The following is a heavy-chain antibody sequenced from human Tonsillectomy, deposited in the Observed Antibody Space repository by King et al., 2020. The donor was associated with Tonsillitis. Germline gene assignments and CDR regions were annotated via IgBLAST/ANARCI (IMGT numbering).Heavy chain of an antibody. CDR2: IHHSGST. D-gene: IGHD2-2*01. CDR3: ATKVDIVVVPAASNNWFDP. J-gene: IGHJ5*02. V-gene: IGHV4-34*01. CDR1: DGSFSGYY. Sequence: VQLQQWGAGLLKPSETLSLTCAVYDGSFSGYYWSWIRQPPGKGLEWIGEIHHSGSTNYNPSLKSRVTISVDTSKNQFSLKLTSVTAADTAVYYCATKVDIVVVPAASNNWFDPWGQGTLVTVSS.